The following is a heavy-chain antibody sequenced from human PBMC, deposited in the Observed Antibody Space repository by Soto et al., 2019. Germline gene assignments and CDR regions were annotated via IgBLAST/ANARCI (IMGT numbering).Heavy chain of an antibody. Sequence: QVQLVQSGAEVKKPGASVKVSCKASGYTFTSYGISWVRQAPGQGLEWMGWISAYNGNTNYAQKLQGIATLTTATSTSTAYMELRGLRSDDTAVYYCGGSRSSLVVTAIGNFDYWGQGTLVTVSS. CDR2: ISAYNGNT. CDR1: GYTFTSYG. V-gene: IGHV1-18*01. CDR3: GGSRSSLVVTAIGNFDY. J-gene: IGHJ4*02. D-gene: IGHD2-21*02.